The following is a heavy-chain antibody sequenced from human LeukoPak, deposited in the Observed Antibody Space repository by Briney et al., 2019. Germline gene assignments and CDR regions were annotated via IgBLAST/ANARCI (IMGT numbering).Heavy chain of an antibody. CDR1: GGSISNYY. CDR3: AKSNGYGLIDI. D-gene: IGHD3-10*01. Sequence: PSETLSLTCTVSGGSISNYYWGWVRQPPGKALEWIGNIFYTGSTYYSPSLKSRVTISLDTSRNQFSLRLNSVTAADTAVYYCAKSNGYGLIDIWGQGTMVTVSS. CDR2: IFYTGST. J-gene: IGHJ3*02. V-gene: IGHV4-39*07.